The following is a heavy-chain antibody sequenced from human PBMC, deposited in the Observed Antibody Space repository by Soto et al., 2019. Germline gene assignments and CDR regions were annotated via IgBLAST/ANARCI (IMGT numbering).Heavy chain of an antibody. CDR2: IRSKANSYAT. D-gene: IGHD3-16*01. Sequence: EVQLVESGGGLVQPGESLKLSCAASGFTFSGSAMHWVRQASGKGLEWVGRIRSKANSYATAYAASVKGRFTISRDDSKNTAYLQMNSLKTEDTAVYYCTRPQIAPTYDWYFDLWGRGTLVTVSS. V-gene: IGHV3-73*01. CDR1: GFTFSGSA. J-gene: IGHJ2*01. CDR3: TRPQIAPTYDWYFDL.